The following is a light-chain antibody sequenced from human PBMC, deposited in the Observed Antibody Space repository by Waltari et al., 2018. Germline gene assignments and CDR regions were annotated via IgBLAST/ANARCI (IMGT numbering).Light chain of an antibody. CDR3: QQYDDLST. CDR1: QEISNY. CDR2: AAS. J-gene: IGKJ2*01. Sequence: DIQMTQSPSSLSASVGDRVTITCQASQEISNYLNWYQQKPGKAPKVLIYAASNLETGVPSRFSGSGSGTDFTFTINSLQPEDIATYFCQQYDDLSTFGQGTKLEIE. V-gene: IGKV1-33*01.